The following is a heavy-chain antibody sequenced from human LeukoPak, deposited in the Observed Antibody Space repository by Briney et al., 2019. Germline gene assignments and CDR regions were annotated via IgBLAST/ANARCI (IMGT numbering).Heavy chain of an antibody. Sequence: SVKVSCKASGGTFSSYAISWVRQAPGQGLEGMGGIIPIFGTANYAQKFQGRVTITADESTSTAYMELSSLRSEDTAVYYCARGTAAVNFPFDYWGQGTLVTVSS. D-gene: IGHD6-13*01. CDR2: IIPIFGTA. V-gene: IGHV1-69*01. CDR1: GGTFSSYA. J-gene: IGHJ4*02. CDR3: ARGTAAVNFPFDY.